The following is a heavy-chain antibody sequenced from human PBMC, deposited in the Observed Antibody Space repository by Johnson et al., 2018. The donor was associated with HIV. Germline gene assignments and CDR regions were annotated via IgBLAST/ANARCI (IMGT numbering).Heavy chain of an antibody. CDR3: ARDGGYSYFAFDL. Sequence: QVQLVESGGDVVQPGRSLRLSCAASGFIFSNYGMHWVRQAPGKGLEWVAVIWKDGRTKYYADSVKGRSAISRDNSKNTFYLQMNTVRAEDTAVYYCARDGGYSYFAFDLWGQGTVVTVSS. CDR1: GFIFSNYG. D-gene: IGHD5-18*01. J-gene: IGHJ3*01. CDR2: IWKDGRTK. V-gene: IGHV3-33*01.